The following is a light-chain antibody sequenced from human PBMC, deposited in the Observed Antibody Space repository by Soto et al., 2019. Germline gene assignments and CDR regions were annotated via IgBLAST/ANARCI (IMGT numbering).Light chain of an antibody. CDR1: QSISRW. CDR3: QQYNTYST. CDR2: DAS. V-gene: IGKV1-5*01. Sequence: DIPMTQSPSTLSAFFVDGVDIXFRASQSISRWLAWYQQKPGKAPKALIYDASTVRSGVPSRFSGGGSGTEFTLTISSLQPDDFATYYCQQYNTYSTFGQGTRLEIK. J-gene: IGKJ5*01.